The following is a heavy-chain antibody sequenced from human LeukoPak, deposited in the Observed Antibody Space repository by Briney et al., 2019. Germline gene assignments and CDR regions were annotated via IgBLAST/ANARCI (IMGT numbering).Heavy chain of an antibody. V-gene: IGHV3-23*01. CDR3: AKAITMIADAFDI. CDR2: ISSSGGST. D-gene: IGHD3-22*01. J-gene: IGHJ3*02. CDR1: GFTFSSYA. Sequence: GGSLRLSYAASGFTFSSYAMSWVRQAPGKGLEWVSAISSSGGSTYYADSVKGRFTISRDNSKNTLYLQMNSLRAEDTAVYYCAKAITMIADAFDIWGQGTMVTVSS.